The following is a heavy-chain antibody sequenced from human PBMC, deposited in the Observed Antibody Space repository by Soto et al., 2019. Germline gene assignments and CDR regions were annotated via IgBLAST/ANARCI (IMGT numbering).Heavy chain of an antibody. D-gene: IGHD3-9*01. J-gene: IGHJ3*02. V-gene: IGHV3-23*01. CDR2: ISGSGGST. CDR3: AKDGFPDLVADAFDI. Sequence: GGSLRLSCAASGFTFSSYAMSWVRQAPGKGLEWVSAISGSGGSTYYADSVKGRFTISRDSSKSTLYLQMNSLRAEDTAVYYCAKDGFPDLVADAFDIWGQGTMVTVSS. CDR1: GFTFSSYA.